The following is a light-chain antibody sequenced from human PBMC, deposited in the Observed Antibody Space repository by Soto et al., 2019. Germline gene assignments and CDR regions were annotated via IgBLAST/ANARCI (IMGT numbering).Light chain of an antibody. CDR2: GAS. V-gene: IGKV3-20*01. Sequence: EVVWTQSPGTLSLSPGERATLSCRASQSVAANYLAWYKQKRGQAPRILIYGASSRATGIPDRFSGSGSGTDFTLTIRRLEPEDFAVDYCQQYGSSGTFGQGTKVDIK. J-gene: IGKJ1*01. CDR3: QQYGSSGT. CDR1: QSVAANY.